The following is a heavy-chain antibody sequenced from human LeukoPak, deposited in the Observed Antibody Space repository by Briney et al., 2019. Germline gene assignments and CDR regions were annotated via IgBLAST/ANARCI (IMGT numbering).Heavy chain of an antibody. D-gene: IGHD4-17*01. CDR3: ARDRVTTVNLDAFDI. Sequence: GGSLRLSCAASGFSFSSRNMNWVRQAPGKGLEWVSYISASTSSIYYADSVKGRFTISRDNAKNSLYLQMNSLRAEDTAVYYCARDRVTTVNLDAFDIWGQGTMVTVSS. CDR2: ISASTSSI. CDR1: GFSFSSRN. J-gene: IGHJ3*02. V-gene: IGHV3-48*04.